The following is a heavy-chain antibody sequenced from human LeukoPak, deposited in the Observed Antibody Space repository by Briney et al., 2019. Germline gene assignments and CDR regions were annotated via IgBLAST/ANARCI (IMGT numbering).Heavy chain of an antibody. V-gene: IGHV1-69*05. CDR2: IIPIFGTA. CDR1: GGTFSSYA. J-gene: IGHJ4*02. D-gene: IGHD6-13*01. Sequence: SVKVSCKASGGTFSSYAISWVRQAPGQGLEWMGRIIPIFGTANYAQKFQGRVTITTDESTSTAYMELSSLRSEDTAVYYCAREIASSSYFDYWGQGTLVTVSS. CDR3: AREIASSSYFDY.